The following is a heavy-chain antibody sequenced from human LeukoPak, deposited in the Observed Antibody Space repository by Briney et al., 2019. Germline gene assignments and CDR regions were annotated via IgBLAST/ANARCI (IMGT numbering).Heavy chain of an antibody. Sequence: GGSLRLSCTASGFTFSSYGMHWVRQAPGKGLEWVAVISFDGNSQHYADSVKGRFTISRDNSKNTLYVQMNSLRGGDTAVYYCAREGGAGSLYSPGYGMDVWGQGTTVTVSS. V-gene: IGHV3-30-3*01. D-gene: IGHD3-10*01. CDR3: AREGGAGSLYSPGYGMDV. CDR2: ISFDGNSQ. J-gene: IGHJ6*02. CDR1: GFTFSSYG.